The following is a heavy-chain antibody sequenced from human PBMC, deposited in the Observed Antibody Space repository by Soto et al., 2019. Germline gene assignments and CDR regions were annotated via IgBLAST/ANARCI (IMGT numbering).Heavy chain of an antibody. J-gene: IGHJ3*02. CDR1: GFTFRGDA. D-gene: IGHD3-10*01. V-gene: IGHV3-64D*08. Sequence: GVSLRLSCSASGFTFRGDAVHWVRQPPGKGLEDVSVISSNGNIRDYADSVRGRFTISRDNFKNTVYLQMSSLRVEDMAVYYCVVRGSAFDIWGQGTMVTVSS. CDR2: ISSNGNIR. CDR3: VVRGSAFDI.